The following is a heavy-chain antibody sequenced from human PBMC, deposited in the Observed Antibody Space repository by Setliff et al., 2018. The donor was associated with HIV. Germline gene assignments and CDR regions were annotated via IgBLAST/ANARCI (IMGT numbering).Heavy chain of an antibody. J-gene: IGHJ4*02. CDR1: GGSISAYF. CDR3: ARVALAGISARPFYFDY. Sequence: SETLSLTCTVSGGSISAYFWTWIRQPAGKGLEWIGRIYSGGSTNYNPSLNSRVTMSVDTSKNQFSLRLSSVTAADTAVYYCARVALAGISARPFYFDYWGQGALVTVSS. D-gene: IGHD6-6*01. V-gene: IGHV4-4*07. CDR2: IYSGGST.